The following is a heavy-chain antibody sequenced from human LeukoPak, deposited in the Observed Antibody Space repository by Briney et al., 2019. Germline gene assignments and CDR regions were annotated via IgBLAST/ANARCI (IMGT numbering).Heavy chain of an antibody. Sequence: SETLSLTCTVSGGSISSYYWSWIRQPAGKGLEWIGRIYTSGSTNYNPSLKSRVTMSVDTSKNQFSLKLGSVTAADTAVYYCARERYYDSSGSFDYWGQGTLVTVSS. D-gene: IGHD3-22*01. CDR2: IYTSGST. CDR3: ARERYYDSSGSFDY. J-gene: IGHJ4*02. V-gene: IGHV4-4*07. CDR1: GGSISSYY.